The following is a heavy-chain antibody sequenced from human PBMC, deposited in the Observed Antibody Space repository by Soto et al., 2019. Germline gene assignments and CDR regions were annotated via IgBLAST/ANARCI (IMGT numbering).Heavy chain of an antibody. CDR2: IYNSGST. V-gene: IGHV4-59*01. D-gene: IGHD6-13*01. Sequence: ETLSLTCTVSGGSISSYYWSWIRQPPGKGLEWIGYIYNSGSTNYNPSLRSRVTISVDTSKNQFSLKLSSVTAADTAVYYCVREGGSTSNYYYYMDVRGKGTTVTVSS. J-gene: IGHJ6*03. CDR1: GGSISSYY. CDR3: VREGGSTSNYYYYMDV.